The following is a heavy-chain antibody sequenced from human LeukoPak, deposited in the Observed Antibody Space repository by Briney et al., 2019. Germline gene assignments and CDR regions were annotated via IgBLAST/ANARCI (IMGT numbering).Heavy chain of an antibody. D-gene: IGHD2-2*02. Sequence: SETLSLTCAVSGGSISSSNWWSWVRQPPGKGLEWIGEIYHSGSTNYNPSLKSRVTISVDKSKNQFSLKLSSVNAADTAVYYCARLRQYCSSTSCYTLDYWGQGTLVTVSS. CDR2: IYHSGST. CDR3: ARLRQYCSSTSCYTLDY. J-gene: IGHJ4*02. CDR1: GGSISSSNW. V-gene: IGHV4-4*02.